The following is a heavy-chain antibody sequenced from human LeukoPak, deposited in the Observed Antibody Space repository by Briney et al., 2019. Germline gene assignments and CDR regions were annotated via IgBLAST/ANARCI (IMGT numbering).Heavy chain of an antibody. D-gene: IGHD5-12*01. Sequence: GGSLRLSCATSGFTFSWHGFHWVRQAPGKGLEWVGIIYVDGSQKFYADSVKGRFTMSRDISKNTLFLQMNSLRAEDTAIYYCAKGAYDYIEIAYFDSWGQGTLVTVSS. CDR1: GFTFSWHG. CDR3: AKGAYDYIEIAYFDS. CDR2: IYVDGSQK. V-gene: IGHV3-33*06. J-gene: IGHJ4*02.